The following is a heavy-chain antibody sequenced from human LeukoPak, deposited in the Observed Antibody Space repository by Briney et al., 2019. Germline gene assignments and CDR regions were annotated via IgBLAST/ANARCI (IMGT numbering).Heavy chain of an antibody. CDR2: ISSSSSYI. V-gene: IGHV3-21*01. CDR3: ARDRQRGWALDY. Sequence: PGGSLRLSCAASGFIFSDYGMNWVRQAPGKGLEWVSSISSSSSYIYYADSVKGRFTISRDNAKNSLYLQMNSLRAEDTAVYYCARDRQRGWALDYWGQGTLVTVSS. D-gene: IGHD6-19*01. CDR1: GFIFSDYG. J-gene: IGHJ4*02.